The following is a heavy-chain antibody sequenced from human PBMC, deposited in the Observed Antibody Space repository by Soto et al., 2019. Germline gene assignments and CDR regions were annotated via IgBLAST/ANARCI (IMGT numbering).Heavy chain of an antibody. CDR3: ARHLNYDILTGYYRGGRFDY. V-gene: IGHV4-39*01. J-gene: IGHJ4*02. CDR1: GGSISSSSYY. D-gene: IGHD3-9*01. Sequence: QLQLQESGPGLVKPSETLSLTCTVSGGSISSSSYYWGWIRQPPGKGLEWIGRIYYSGSTYYNPSLKSRVTISVDTSKNQFSLKLSSVTAADTAVYYCARHLNYDILTGYYRGGRFDYWGQGTLVTVSS. CDR2: IYYSGST.